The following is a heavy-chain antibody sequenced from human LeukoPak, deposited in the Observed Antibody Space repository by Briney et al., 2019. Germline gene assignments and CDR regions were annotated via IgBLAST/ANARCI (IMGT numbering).Heavy chain of an antibody. CDR3: ARVGSGTYNYYYYYMDV. CDR2: INHSGST. J-gene: IGHJ6*03. D-gene: IGHD3-10*01. Sequence: SETLSLTCAVYGGSFSGYYWNWIRQPPGKGLEWIGEINHSGSTSYNPSLKSRVTISVDTSKNQFSLKLSSVTAADTAVYYCARVGSGTYNYYYYYMDVWGKGTTVTVSS. CDR1: GGSFSGYY. V-gene: IGHV4-34*01.